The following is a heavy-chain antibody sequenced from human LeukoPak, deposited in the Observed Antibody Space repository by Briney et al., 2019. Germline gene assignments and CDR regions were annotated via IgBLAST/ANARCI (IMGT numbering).Heavy chain of an antibody. D-gene: IGHD4-17*01. CDR2: INPNSGGT. CDR1: GYTFTGYY. J-gene: IGHJ3*02. V-gene: IGHV1-2*02. Sequence: ASVKVSCKASGYTFTGYYMHWVRQAPGQGLEWMGWINPNSGGTNYAQKFQGRVTMTRDTSISTAYMELSSLRSEDTAVYYCASLLTTVTGWVSHAFDIWGQGTMVTVSS. CDR3: ASLLTTVTGWVSHAFDI.